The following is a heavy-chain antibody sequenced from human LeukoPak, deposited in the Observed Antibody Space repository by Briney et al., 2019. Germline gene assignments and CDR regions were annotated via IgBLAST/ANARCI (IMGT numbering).Heavy chain of an antibody. J-gene: IGHJ6*02. V-gene: IGHV1-46*01. Sequence: GASVKVSCKASGYTLTSYYLHWVRQAPGQGLERMAIINPSGGSTSHAQKFQGRVTMTRDTSASTVYMELSSLRSEDTAVYYCASVYKYGMDVWGQGTTVTVSS. CDR2: INPSGGST. CDR1: GYTLTSYY. CDR3: ASVYKYGMDV.